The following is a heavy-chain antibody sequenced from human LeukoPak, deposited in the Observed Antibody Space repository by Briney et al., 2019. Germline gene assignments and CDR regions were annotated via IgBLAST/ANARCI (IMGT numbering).Heavy chain of an antibody. CDR2: ITSGSSHI. J-gene: IGHJ6*03. D-gene: IGHD1-26*01. CDR3: ARDPYSGSYGADYYYYMDV. V-gene: IGHV3-21*01. CDR1: GFTFSNAW. Sequence: PGGSLRLSCAASGFTFSNAWMNWVRQTPGQGLEWVSSITSGSSHIYYADSVKGRFTISRDNAKSSLYLQMNSLRAEDTAVYYCARDPYSGSYGADYYYYMDVWGKGTTVTISS.